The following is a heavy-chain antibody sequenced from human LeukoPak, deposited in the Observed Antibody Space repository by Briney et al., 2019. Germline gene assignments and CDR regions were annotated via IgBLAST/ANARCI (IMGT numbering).Heavy chain of an antibody. CDR1: GFSFSSYW. CDR2: ISTRSDYI. V-gene: IGHV3-21*01. D-gene: IGHD2-2*01. CDR3: ARLQCSSTRKSIREAYMDV. J-gene: IGHJ6*03. Sequence: GGSLRLSCAASGFSFSSYWMHWVRQAPGTGLEWVSSISTRSDYIYYGDSVKGRFTVSRDNAKNALYLQMNSLIAEDTAVYYCARLQCSSTRKSIREAYMDVWGKGTTVTVSS.